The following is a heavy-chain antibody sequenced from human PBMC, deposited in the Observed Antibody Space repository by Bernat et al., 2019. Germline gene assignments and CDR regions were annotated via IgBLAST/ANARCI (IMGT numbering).Heavy chain of an antibody. J-gene: IGHJ4*02. D-gene: IGHD3-22*01. CDR1: GFTFSSYG. V-gene: IGHV3-30*18. Sequence: QVQLVESGVGVFQPGRSLRLSCAASGFTFSSYGMHWVRQAPGKGLEWVAVISYDGSNKDYADSVKGRFTISRDNSKNTLYLQMNSLRAEDTAVYYCAKRSYYYDSSGYLVWGQGTLVTVSS. CDR2: ISYDGSNK. CDR3: AKRSYYYDSSGYLV.